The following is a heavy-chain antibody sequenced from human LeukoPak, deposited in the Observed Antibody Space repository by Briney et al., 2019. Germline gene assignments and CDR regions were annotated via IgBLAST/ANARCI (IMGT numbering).Heavy chain of an antibody. CDR2: ILYNGNNK. CDR3: AKDQEIKGTTLFYFDF. CDR1: GFIFSTYW. J-gene: IGHJ4*02. D-gene: IGHD1-14*01. V-gene: IGHV3-30*02. Sequence: GGSLRLSCAASGFIFSTYWMSWVRQAPGKGLEWVAFILYNGNNKYYAESVKGRFTISRDNSKRTVFLQMNSLRVDDTAVYYCAKDQEIKGTTLFYFDFWGQGNQVTVSS.